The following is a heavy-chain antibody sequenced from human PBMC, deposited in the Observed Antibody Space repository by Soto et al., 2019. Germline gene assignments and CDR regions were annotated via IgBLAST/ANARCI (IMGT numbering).Heavy chain of an antibody. Sequence: GGSLRLSCAASGFTFSSYGMHWVRQAPGKGLERVAVISYDGSNKYYADSVKGRFTISRDNSKNTLYLQMNSLRAEDTAVYYCAKDPLRFLEWLLPIDYWGQGTLVTVSS. V-gene: IGHV3-30*18. J-gene: IGHJ4*02. CDR2: ISYDGSNK. CDR3: AKDPLRFLEWLLPIDY. D-gene: IGHD3-3*01. CDR1: GFTFSSYG.